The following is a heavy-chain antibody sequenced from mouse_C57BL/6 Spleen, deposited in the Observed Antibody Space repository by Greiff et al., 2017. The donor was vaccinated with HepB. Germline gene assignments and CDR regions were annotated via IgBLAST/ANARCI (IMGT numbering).Heavy chain of an antibody. V-gene: IGHV1-50*01. CDR2: IDPSDSYT. Sequence: QVQLQQPGAELVKPGASVKLSCKASGYTFTSYWMQWVKQRPGQGLEWIGEIDPSDSYTNYNQKFKGKATLTVDTSSSTAYMQLSSLTSEDSAVYYCARSGREGGAMDYWGQGTSVTVSS. J-gene: IGHJ4*01. D-gene: IGHD3-1*01. CDR3: ARSGREGGAMDY. CDR1: GYTFTSYW.